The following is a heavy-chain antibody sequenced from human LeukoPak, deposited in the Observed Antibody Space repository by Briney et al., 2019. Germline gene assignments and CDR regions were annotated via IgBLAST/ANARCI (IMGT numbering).Heavy chain of an antibody. CDR2: IYYSGST. J-gene: IGHJ6*02. D-gene: IGHD3-10*01. CDR1: GGSISSGDYY. V-gene: IGHV4-30-4*01. CDR3: AREVWFGDKSYGMDV. Sequence: PSETLSLTCTVSGGSISSGDYYWSWIRQPPGKGLEWIGYIYYSGSTYYNPSLKSRVTISVDTSKNQFSLKLSSVTAADTAVYYCAREVWFGDKSYGMDVWGQGTTVTVSS.